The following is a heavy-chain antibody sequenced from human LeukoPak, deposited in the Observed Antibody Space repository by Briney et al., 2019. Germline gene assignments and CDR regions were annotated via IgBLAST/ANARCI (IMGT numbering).Heavy chain of an antibody. V-gene: IGHV1-8*02. CDR2: MNPNSGNT. D-gene: IGHD3-16*01. J-gene: IGHJ6*02. CDR1: GYTFTSYG. CDR3: ATIGQFAGTGTYYYYGMDV. Sequence: GASVKVSCKASGYTFTSYGISWVRQAPGQGLEWMGWMNPNSGNTGYAQKFQGRVTMTRNTSISTAYMELSSLRSEDTAVYYCATIGQFAGTGTYYYYGMDVWGQGTTVTVSS.